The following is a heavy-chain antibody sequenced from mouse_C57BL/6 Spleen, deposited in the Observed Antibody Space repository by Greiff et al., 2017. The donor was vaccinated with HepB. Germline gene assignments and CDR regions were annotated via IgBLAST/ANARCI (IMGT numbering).Heavy chain of an antibody. CDR2: ISSGGSYT. V-gene: IGHV5-6*01. CDR1: GFTFSSYG. J-gene: IGHJ2*01. Sequence: EVKLMESGGDLVKPGGSLKLSCAASGFTFSSYGMSWVRQTPDKRLEWVATISSGGSYTYYPDSVKGRIIIARDNAKNTLYLQMSSLKSEDTAMYYCARGGYYFDYWGQGTTLTVSS. CDR3: ARGGYYFDY.